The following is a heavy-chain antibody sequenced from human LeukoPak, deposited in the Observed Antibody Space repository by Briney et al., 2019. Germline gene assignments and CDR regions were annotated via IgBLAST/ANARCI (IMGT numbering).Heavy chain of an antibody. D-gene: IGHD5-18*01. J-gene: IGHJ4*02. V-gene: IGHV4-59*01. Sequence: SETLSLTCTVSGGSTSSNYWSWIRQPPGKGLEWIGYIYYSGSTNYNPSLKSRVTISVDTSKNQFSLKLSSVTAADTAVYYCARLASDVDTAMVTWFDYWGQGTLVTVSS. CDR1: GGSTSSNY. CDR2: IYYSGST. CDR3: ARLASDVDTAMVTWFDY.